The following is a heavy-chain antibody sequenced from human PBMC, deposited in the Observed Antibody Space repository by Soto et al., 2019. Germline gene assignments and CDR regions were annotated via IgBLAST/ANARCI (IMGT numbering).Heavy chain of an antibody. CDR1: GGSITRGGYN. Sequence: QVQLHESGPGLVKHSQTLSLTCTVSGGSITRGGYNWSWIRQPPGGGLEWSGNSFFSGSTDYNPSLMSRATSSLDTSNNQFSLRVTSVTAADTAIYYCATEIRPVFELWGQGTTVTVSS. D-gene: IGHD1-26*01. J-gene: IGHJ4*02. CDR3: ATEIRPVFEL. CDR2: SFFSGST. V-gene: IGHV4-31*03.